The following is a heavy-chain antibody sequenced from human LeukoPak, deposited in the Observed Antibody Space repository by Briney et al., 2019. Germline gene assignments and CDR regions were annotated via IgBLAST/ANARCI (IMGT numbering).Heavy chain of an antibody. D-gene: IGHD3-10*01. CDR1: GFTVSSNY. Sequence: PGGSLRLSCAASGFTVSSNYISWVRQAPGKGLEWVSVIYSGGSTYYADSVKGRFTISRDNSKNTLYLQMNSLRAEDTAVYYCARVPYGSGTYTDYWGQGTLVTVSS. J-gene: IGHJ4*02. V-gene: IGHV3-53*05. CDR2: IYSGGST. CDR3: ARVPYGSGTYTDY.